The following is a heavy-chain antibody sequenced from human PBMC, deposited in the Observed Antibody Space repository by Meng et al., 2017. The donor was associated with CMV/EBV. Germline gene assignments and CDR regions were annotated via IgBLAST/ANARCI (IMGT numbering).Heavy chain of an antibody. J-gene: IGHJ6*02. Sequence: SETLSLTCAISGDSVSSNSAAWNWIRQSPSRGLEWLGRTYYRSKWYNDYAVSVKSRITINPDTSKNQFSLQLNSVTPEDTAVYYCARDIASYYYDSSGYPNIYYYYGMDVWGQGTTVTVSS. D-gene: IGHD3-22*01. V-gene: IGHV6-1*01. CDR3: ARDIASYYYDSSGYPNIYYYYGMDV. CDR1: GDSVSSNSAA. CDR2: TYYRSKWYN.